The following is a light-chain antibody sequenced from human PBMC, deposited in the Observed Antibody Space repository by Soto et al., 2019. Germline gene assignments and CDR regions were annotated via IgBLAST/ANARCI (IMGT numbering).Light chain of an antibody. V-gene: IGKV3-15*01. Sequence: EIVMTQSPATLSVSPGERATLSCRASQNISSNLAWYQQKPGQAPRLLIYGAFTRATGIPARFSGSGSGTEFTLTISSLQSEDFAVYYCQQYNNWPRTFGQGTKVDIK. CDR3: QQYNNWPRT. CDR2: GAF. J-gene: IGKJ1*01. CDR1: QNISSN.